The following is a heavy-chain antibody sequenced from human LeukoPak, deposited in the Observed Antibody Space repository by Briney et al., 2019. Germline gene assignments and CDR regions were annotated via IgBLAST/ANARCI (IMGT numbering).Heavy chain of an antibody. V-gene: IGHV4-61*08. Sequence: SETLSLTCTASGGSLTGGDYYWGWVRQPPGTGLHWLATTWRGASLNSRVTISLDTSQNQFSLRLTFVTASDTAVYYCVRIFGYYEEAMDVWGAGITVTVSS. D-gene: IGHD3-3*01. CDR2: TWRG. J-gene: IGHJ6*04. CDR3: VRIFGYYEEAMDV. CDR1: GGSLTGGDYY.